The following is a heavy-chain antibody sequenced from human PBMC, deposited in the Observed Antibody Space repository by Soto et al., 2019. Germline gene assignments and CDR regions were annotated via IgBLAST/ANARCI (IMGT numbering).Heavy chain of an antibody. V-gene: IGHV1-18*01. CDR2: ISAYNGNT. D-gene: IGHD2-2*01. J-gene: IGHJ6*02. CDR3: ARDIVVVPAATFDYYGMDV. Sequence: ASVKVSCKASGYTFTSYGISWVRQAPGQGLEWMGWISAYNGNTNYAQKLQGRVTVTTDTSTSTAYMELRSLRSDDTAVYYCARDIVVVPAATFDYYGMDVWGQGTTVTVSS. CDR1: GYTFTSYG.